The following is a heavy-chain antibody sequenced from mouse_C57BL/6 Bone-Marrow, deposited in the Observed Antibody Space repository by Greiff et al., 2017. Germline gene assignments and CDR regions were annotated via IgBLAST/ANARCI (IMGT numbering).Heavy chain of an antibody. Sequence: DVQLVESGGDLVKPGGSLKLSCAASGFTFSSYGLSWVRQTPDKRLEWVATISSGGSYTYYPDSVKGRLTIYRDNAKNTLYLQMSSLKSEDTAMYYGASLVHLSRYFDVWGKETTVTVSS. CDR1: GFTFSSYG. CDR2: ISSGGSYT. D-gene: IGHD1-1*01. CDR3: ASLVHLSRYFDV. V-gene: IGHV5-6*01. J-gene: IGHJ1*03.